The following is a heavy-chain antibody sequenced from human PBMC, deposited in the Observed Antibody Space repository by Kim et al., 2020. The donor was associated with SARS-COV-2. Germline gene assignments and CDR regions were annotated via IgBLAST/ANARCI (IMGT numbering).Heavy chain of an antibody. CDR1: GCSVSSGSYY. Sequence: SETLSLTCTVSGCSVSSGSYYWSWIRQPPGKGLEWIGYIYYSGSTNYNPSLKSRVTISVDTSKNQFSLKLSSVTAADTAVYYCARGSRVAAPYFDYWGQGTLVTVSS. CDR2: IYYSGST. D-gene: IGHD6-13*01. CDR3: ARGSRVAAPYFDY. J-gene: IGHJ4*02. V-gene: IGHV4-61*01.